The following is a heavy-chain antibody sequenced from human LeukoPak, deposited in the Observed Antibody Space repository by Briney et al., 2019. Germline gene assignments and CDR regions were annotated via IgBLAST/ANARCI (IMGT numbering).Heavy chain of an antibody. V-gene: IGHV3-30*18. J-gene: IGHJ6*04. CDR3: AELGITMIGGV. CDR1: GFTFSTFG. CDR2: VSPDGSHV. Sequence: GGSLRLSCAASGFTFSTFGMNWVRQAAGKGLEWVALVSPDGSHVNYADSVKGRFTISRDNAKNSLYLQMNSLRAEDTAVYYCAELGITMIGGVWGKGTTVTISS. D-gene: IGHD3-10*02.